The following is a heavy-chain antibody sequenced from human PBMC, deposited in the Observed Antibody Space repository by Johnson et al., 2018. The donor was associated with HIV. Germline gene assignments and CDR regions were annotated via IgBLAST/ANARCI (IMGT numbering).Heavy chain of an antibody. V-gene: IGHV3-23*04. CDR1: GFNFIDYA. Sequence: VQLVESGGGLVRPGGSLRLSCVASGFNFIDYAMIWVRQAPGKGLEWVSFISGGEDDTYYADSVKGRFTISRDNSKTTLYLQMNSLRDEDTAVYYCAKERAYIRTFDIWGQGTLVTVSS. J-gene: IGHJ3*02. D-gene: IGHD5-18*01. CDR2: ISGGEDDT. CDR3: AKERAYIRTFDI.